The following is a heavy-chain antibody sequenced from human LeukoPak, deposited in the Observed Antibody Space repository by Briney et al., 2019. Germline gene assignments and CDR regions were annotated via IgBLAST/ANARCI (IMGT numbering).Heavy chain of an antibody. CDR2: IGNTET. CDR3: AKDWIQFNRVFDCFDS. CDR1: GFTFSNAW. V-gene: IGHV3-23*01. Sequence: GGSLRLSCAASGFTFSNAWMSWVRQAPGKGLEWVATIGNTETFYADSVSGRFTISRDNSKNTVNLQMNRLRVEDTAIYYCAKDWIQFNRVFDCFDSWGQGTLVTVSS. D-gene: IGHD5-18*01. J-gene: IGHJ4*02.